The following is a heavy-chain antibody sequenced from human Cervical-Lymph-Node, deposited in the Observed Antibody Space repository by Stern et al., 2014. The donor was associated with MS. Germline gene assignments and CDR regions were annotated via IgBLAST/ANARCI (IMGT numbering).Heavy chain of an antibody. CDR3: ARGGRSSGWSPPDAFDI. J-gene: IGHJ3*02. Sequence: QVQLVQSGAEVKKPGASVQVSCKASGYTFTGYYMHWVRQAPGQGLEWMGWINPNSGGTNYAQQFQGWVTMTRDTSISTAYMELSRLRSDDTAVYYCARGGRSSGWSPPDAFDIWGQGTMVTVSS. D-gene: IGHD6-19*01. V-gene: IGHV1-2*04. CDR2: INPNSGGT. CDR1: GYTFTGYY.